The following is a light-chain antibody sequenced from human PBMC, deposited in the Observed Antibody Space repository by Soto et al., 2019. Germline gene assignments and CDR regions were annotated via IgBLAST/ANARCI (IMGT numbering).Light chain of an antibody. J-gene: IGLJ1*01. V-gene: IGLV2-14*01. CDR2: DVS. CDR1: SSDVGGYNY. CDR3: SSYTSSSTPYV. Sequence: QSVLNQPAPVSGSPGKSVTISCTGTSSDVGGYNYVSWYQQHPGKAPKLMIYDVSNRPSGVSNRFSGSKSGNTASLTISGLQAEDEADYYCSSYTSSSTPYVFGTGTKVTVL.